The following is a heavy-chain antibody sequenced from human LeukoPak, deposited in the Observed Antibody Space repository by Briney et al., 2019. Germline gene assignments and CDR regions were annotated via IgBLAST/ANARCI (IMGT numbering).Heavy chain of an antibody. CDR2: ISYDGSNK. D-gene: IGHD4-23*01. CDR1: GFTFSSYA. V-gene: IGHV3-30-3*01. J-gene: IGHJ4*02. CDR3: ALSDYGGNSAFDY. Sequence: PGGSLRLSCAASGFTFSSYAMHWVRQAPGKGREWVAVISYDGSNKYYADSVKGRFTISRDNSKNTLYLQMNSLRAEDTAVYYCALSDYGGNSAFDYWGQGTLVTVSS.